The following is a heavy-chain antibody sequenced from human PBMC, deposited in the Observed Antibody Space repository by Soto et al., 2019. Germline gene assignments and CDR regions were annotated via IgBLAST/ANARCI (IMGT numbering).Heavy chain of an antibody. CDR2: INPSSGST. Sequence: ASVKVSCKASGYTFTYYFLHWVRQAPGQGLEWMGIINPSSGSTTYAQKFQARVTMTRDTSTSTIYMELSSLRSEDTAVYYCARLFRSAFDYWGQGNPVTVS. J-gene: IGHJ4*02. V-gene: IGHV1-46*01. D-gene: IGHD1-26*01. CDR1: GYTFTYYF. CDR3: ARLFRSAFDY.